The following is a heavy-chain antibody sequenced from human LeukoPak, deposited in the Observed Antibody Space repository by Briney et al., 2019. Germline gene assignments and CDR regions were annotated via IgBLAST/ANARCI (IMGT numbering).Heavy chain of an antibody. CDR2: IYPGDSET. Sequence: GESLQISCKGSGYTFTTYWIGWVRPMPGKGLEWMGIIYPGDSETKYRPSLQGQVTISADKSTSTAYLQWSSLEASDTAIYYCARIEGSTFDFWGQGTLVTVSS. CDR3: ARIEGSTFDF. J-gene: IGHJ4*02. V-gene: IGHV5-51*01. CDR1: GYTFTTYW.